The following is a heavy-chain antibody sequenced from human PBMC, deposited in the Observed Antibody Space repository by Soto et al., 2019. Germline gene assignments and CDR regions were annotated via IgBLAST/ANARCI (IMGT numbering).Heavy chain of an antibody. Sequence: GASVKVSCKASGGTFSSYAISWVRQAPGQGLEWMGGIIPIFGTANYAQKFRGRVTITADESTSTAYMELSSLRSEDTAVYYCGWGTTVTTTYYYYYGMDVWGQGTTVTVSS. J-gene: IGHJ6*02. V-gene: IGHV1-69*13. CDR2: IIPIFGTA. CDR3: GWGTTVTTTYYYYYGMDV. D-gene: IGHD4-17*01. CDR1: GGTFSSYA.